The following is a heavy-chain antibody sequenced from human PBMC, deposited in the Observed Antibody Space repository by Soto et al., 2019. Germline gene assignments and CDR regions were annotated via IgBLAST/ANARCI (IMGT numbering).Heavy chain of an antibody. Sequence: ASVKVSCKVSGYTLTELSMHWVRQAPGKGLEWMGGFDPEDGETIYAQKFQGRVTMTEDTSTDTAYMELSSLRSEDTAVYYCATGGWDRPGYSSAWYYFDYWGQGTLVTVYS. CDR3: ATGGWDRPGYSSAWYYFDY. CDR2: FDPEDGET. CDR1: GYTLTELS. J-gene: IGHJ4*02. D-gene: IGHD6-19*01. V-gene: IGHV1-24*01.